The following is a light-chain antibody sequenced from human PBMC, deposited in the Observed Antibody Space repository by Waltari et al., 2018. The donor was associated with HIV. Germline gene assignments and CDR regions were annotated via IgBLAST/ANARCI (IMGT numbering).Light chain of an antibody. CDR2: RDS. V-gene: IGLV3-25*03. J-gene: IGLJ2*01. Sequence: SSDLTPAPSLSVSPGQTASISCSGHELTNQYVHWYQEKAGQAPVLVISRDSERPLGIPERFSGSRSGSLATLTITGVLADDEADYYCQAAAPSGTSVTFGGGTKLTVL. CDR3: QAAAPSGTSVT. CDR1: ELTNQY.